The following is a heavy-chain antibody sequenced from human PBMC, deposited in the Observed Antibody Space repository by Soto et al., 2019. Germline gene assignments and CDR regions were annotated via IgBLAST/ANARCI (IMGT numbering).Heavy chain of an antibody. CDR1: GFPFAPST. V-gene: IGHV3-23*01. Sequence: PGGSLRLSCGVSGFPFAPSTMSWVRQAPGKGLEWVSTISVSVGSTYSADSVQGRFTVSSDISDNTLFLRMTSLTADDTAVYFCAKRDVPHSTSNAYFYDHWGRGVLVTRLL. J-gene: IGHJ4*02. D-gene: IGHD2-21*02. CDR3: AKRDVPHSTSNAYFYDH. CDR2: ISVSVGST.